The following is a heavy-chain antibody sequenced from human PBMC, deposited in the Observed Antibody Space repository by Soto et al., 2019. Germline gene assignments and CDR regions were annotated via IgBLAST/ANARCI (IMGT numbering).Heavy chain of an antibody. J-gene: IGHJ6*02. CDR1: GFTFSSYA. Sequence: GGSLRLSCAASGFTFSSYAMSWVRQAPGKGLEWVSAISGSGGSTYYADSVKGRFTISRDNSKNTLYLQMNSLRAEDTAVYYCAKVGPYYDFWSGYRMDVWGQGTTVTVPS. CDR2: ISGSGGST. D-gene: IGHD3-3*01. V-gene: IGHV3-23*01. CDR3: AKVGPYYDFWSGYRMDV.